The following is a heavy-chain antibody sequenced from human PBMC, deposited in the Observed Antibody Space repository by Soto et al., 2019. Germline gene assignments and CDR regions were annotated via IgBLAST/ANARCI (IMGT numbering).Heavy chain of an antibody. Sequence: QVQLVQSGAEVKTPGSSVKVSCKASGGTFSTYAFTWVRQAPGQGFEWMGGIIPMFGTANSAQKFQGRVTITASECTSTVYMALSCLRSHYTAVSSCGRGRTALTFPYLSFFGMDVLCHGPTVAASS. CDR1: GGTFSTYA. D-gene: IGHD3-10*01. CDR3: GRGRTALTFPYLSFFGMDV. V-gene: IGHV1-69*12. J-gene: IGHJ6*02. CDR2: IIPMFGTA.